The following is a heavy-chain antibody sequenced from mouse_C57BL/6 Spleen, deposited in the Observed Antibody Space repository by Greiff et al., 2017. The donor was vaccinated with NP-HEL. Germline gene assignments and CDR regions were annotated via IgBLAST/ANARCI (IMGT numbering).Heavy chain of an antibody. CDR1: GYTFTDYE. D-gene: IGHD1-1*01. J-gene: IGHJ1*03. V-gene: IGHV1-15*01. CDR3: TRRYYGSSYWYFDV. CDR2: IDPETGGP. Sequence: QVQLQQSGAELVRPGASVTLSCKASGYTFTDYEMHWVKQTPVHGLEWIGAIDPETGGPAYNQKFKGKAILTADKSSSTAYMELRSLTSEDSAGEYCTRRYYGSSYWYFDVWGTGTTVTVSS.